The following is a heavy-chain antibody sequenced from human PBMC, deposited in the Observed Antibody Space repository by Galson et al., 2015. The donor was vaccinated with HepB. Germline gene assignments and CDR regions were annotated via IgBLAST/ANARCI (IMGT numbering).Heavy chain of an antibody. D-gene: IGHD3-22*01. CDR3: ARDRVIVVGRGSYYYYYGMDV. CDR2: ISSSSSYI. V-gene: IGHV3-21*01. J-gene: IGHJ6*02. Sequence: SLRLSCAASGFTFSSYSMNWGRQAPGKGLEWVSSISSSSSYIYYADSVKGRFTISRDNAKNSLYLQMNSLRAEDTAVYYCARDRVIVVGRGSYYYYYGMDVWGQGTTVTVSS. CDR1: GFTFSSYS.